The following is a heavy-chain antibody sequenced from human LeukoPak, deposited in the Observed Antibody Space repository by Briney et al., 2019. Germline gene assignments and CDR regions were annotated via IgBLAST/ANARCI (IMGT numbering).Heavy chain of an antibody. V-gene: IGHV6-1*01. CDR3: ARDRIVPTAAAGIGRGFDY. CDR1: GDSLSSISAA. CDR2: TYYRSKRYN. J-gene: IGHJ4*02. D-gene: IGHD6-13*01. Sequence: PSQTLSLTCAIPGDSLSSISAAWNWIRQSPSRGLEWLGRTYYRSKRYNDYAVSVKSQITINPDPSKNPFSLQLNSVTPEHTAVYYCARDRIVPTAAAGIGRGFDYWGQGTLVTVSS.